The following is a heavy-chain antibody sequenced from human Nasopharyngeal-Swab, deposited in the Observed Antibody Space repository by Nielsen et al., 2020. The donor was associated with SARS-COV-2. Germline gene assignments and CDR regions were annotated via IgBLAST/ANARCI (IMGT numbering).Heavy chain of an antibody. CDR2: IGGSGGGT. J-gene: IGHJ4*02. V-gene: IGHV3-23*01. CDR3: AKVDYGSGSYSPYY. CDR1: GITFSTCA. D-gene: IGHD3-10*01. Sequence: GGSLRLSCAASGITFSTCAMSWVRQAPGKGLEWVSVIGGSGGGTRYTDSVKGRFTISRDNSKNTLYLQMNSLRAEDTAVYYCAKVDYGSGSYSPYYWGQGTLVTVSS.